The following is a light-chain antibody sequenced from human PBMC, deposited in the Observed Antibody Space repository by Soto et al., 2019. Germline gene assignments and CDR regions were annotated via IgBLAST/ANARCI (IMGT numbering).Light chain of an antibody. CDR2: MGS. Sequence: DIVMTQSPLSLLVTPGEPASISCRSSQSLLHSNAYNYLDWYLQKPGQSPQLLIYMGSNRASGVPDRLGGSESGTDFTLKISRVEAEDVGVYYCMQALQTPRTFGQGTKLEIK. CDR1: QSLLHSNAYNY. J-gene: IGKJ2*01. CDR3: MQALQTPRT. V-gene: IGKV2-28*01.